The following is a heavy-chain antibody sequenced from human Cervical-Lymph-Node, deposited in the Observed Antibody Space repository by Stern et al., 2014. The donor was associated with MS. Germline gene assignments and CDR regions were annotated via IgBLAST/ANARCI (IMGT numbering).Heavy chain of an antibody. V-gene: IGHV1-69*01. Sequence: QVQLVQSGAEVMKPGSSVKVSCTVSGATFSTNGISWVRQGPGQGLEWMGAIVPIFEKSNYAQKFRGRVSITADESTNTAYMELTSLTSEDTGVYYCAREHHGGNFAAWGQGTLVTVSS. D-gene: IGHD4-23*01. CDR3: AREHHGGNFAA. CDR2: IVPIFEKS. CDR1: GATFSTNG. J-gene: IGHJ5*02.